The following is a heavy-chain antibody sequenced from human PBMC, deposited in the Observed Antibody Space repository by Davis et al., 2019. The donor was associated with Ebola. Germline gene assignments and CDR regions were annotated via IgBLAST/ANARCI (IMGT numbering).Heavy chain of an antibody. CDR1: GYIFANYW. CDR2: IFPGDSET. V-gene: IGHV5-51*01. CDR3: ARLFGYYDSSGYLDY. J-gene: IGHJ4*02. Sequence: GESLKISCKASGYIFANYWIGWVRQTPGKGLEWMGIIFPGDSETRYSPSFQGQATISADKSINTAYLQWSSLKASDTAMYYCARLFGYYDSSGYLDYWGQGTLATVSS. D-gene: IGHD3-22*01.